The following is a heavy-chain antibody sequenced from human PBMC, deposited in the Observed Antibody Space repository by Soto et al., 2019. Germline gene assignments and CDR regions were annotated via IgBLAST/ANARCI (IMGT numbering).Heavy chain of an antibody. CDR1: GGTFSSYA. CDR3: ARGVKDSSSPGAHDAFDI. D-gene: IGHD6-6*01. CDR2: IIPIFGTA. Sequence: QVQLVQSGAEVKKPGSSVKVSCKASGGTFSSYAISWVLQAPGQGLEWMGGIIPIFGTANYAQKFQGRVTITADKSTSTGYMELSSLRPEDTAVYYCARGVKDSSSPGAHDAFDIWGQGTMVTVSS. V-gene: IGHV1-69*06. J-gene: IGHJ3*02.